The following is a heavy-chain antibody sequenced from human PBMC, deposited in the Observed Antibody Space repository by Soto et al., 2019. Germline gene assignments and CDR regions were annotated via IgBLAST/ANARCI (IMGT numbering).Heavy chain of an antibody. CDR3: AAAALWFGELPPSTGFDY. D-gene: IGHD3-10*01. J-gene: IGHJ4*02. Sequence: QMHMVQSGPEVKKPGTSVKVSCKASGFTFTSSAVQWVRQARGQRLAWIGWIVVGSGNTNYSQKFKDRVTITRNMSTSTDYMELSSLRSEDPAVYYCAAAALWFGELPPSTGFDYWGQEALVTVSS. V-gene: IGHV1-58*01. CDR1: GFTFTSSA. CDR2: IVVGSGNT.